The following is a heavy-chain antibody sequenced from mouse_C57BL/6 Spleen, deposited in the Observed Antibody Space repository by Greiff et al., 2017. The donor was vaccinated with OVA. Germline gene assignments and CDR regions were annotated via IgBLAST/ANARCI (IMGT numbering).Heavy chain of an antibody. CDR1: GFTFSDAW. J-gene: IGHJ1*03. V-gene: IGHV6-6*01. CDR2: IRNKANNHAT. CDR3: TRGSLPWYFDV. Sequence: EVQVVESGGGLVQPGGSMKLSCAASGFTFSDAWMDWVRQSPEKGLEWVAEIRNKANNHATYYAESVKGRFTISRDDSKSSVYLQMNSLRAEDTGIYYCTRGSLPWYFDVWGTGTTVTVSS.